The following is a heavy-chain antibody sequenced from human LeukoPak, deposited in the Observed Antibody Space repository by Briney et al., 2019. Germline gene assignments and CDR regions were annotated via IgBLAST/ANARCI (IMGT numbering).Heavy chain of an antibody. D-gene: IGHD2-15*01. CDR1: GYTFTSYG. CDR2: ISAYNGNT. CDR3: ARGADCSGGSCSSYFDY. Sequence: ASVKVSCKASGYTFTSYGISWVRQAPGQGLEWMGWISAYNGNTNYAQKLQGRVTMTTDTSTSTAYMELRSLRSDDTAVYYCARGADCSGGSCSSYFDYWGQGTLVTVSS. J-gene: IGHJ4*02. V-gene: IGHV1-18*01.